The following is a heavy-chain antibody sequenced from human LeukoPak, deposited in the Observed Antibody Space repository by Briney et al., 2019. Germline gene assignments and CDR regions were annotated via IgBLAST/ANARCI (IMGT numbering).Heavy chain of an antibody. J-gene: IGHJ4*02. V-gene: IGHV4-34*01. CDR1: GGSFSGYY. CDR3: ARAPYDSSGYY. D-gene: IGHD3-22*01. Sequence: SETLSLTCAVYGGSFSGYYWSWIRQPPGKGLEWIGEINHGGSTNYNPSLKSRVTISVDTSKNRFSLKLSSVTAADTAVYYCARAPYDSSGYYWGQGTLVTVSS. CDR2: INHGGST.